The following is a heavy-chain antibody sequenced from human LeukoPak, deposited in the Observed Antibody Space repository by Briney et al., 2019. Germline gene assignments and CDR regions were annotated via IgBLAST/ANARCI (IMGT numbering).Heavy chain of an antibody. D-gene: IGHD5-24*01. CDR1: GYTFTGYH. CDR2: INPNSGDT. CDR3: ARVAVEMASWFDP. Sequence: ASVKVSCMASGYTFTGYHMHWVRQAPGQGLEWMGWINPNSGDTNYAQKFQGRVTMTRDTSISTAYGELSRLRSDDTAVYYCARVAVEMASWFDPWGQGTLVTVSS. V-gene: IGHV1-2*02. J-gene: IGHJ5*02.